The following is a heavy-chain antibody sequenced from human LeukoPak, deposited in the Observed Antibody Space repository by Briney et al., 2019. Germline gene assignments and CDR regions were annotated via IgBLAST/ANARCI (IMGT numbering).Heavy chain of an antibody. CDR2: SSAYNGNT. Sequence: ASVKVSCKASGYTFTSYGISWVRQAPGQGLVWMGWSSAYNGNTNYAQKLQGRVTMTTDTSTSTAYMELRSLRSDDTAVYYCARDPINDFWSGYYTGGSFDYWGQGTLVTVSS. CDR3: ARDPINDFWSGYYTGGSFDY. D-gene: IGHD3-3*01. CDR1: GYTFTSYG. J-gene: IGHJ4*02. V-gene: IGHV1-18*01.